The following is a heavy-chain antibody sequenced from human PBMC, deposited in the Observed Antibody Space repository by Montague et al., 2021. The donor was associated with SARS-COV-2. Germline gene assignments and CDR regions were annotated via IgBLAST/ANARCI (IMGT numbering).Heavy chain of an antibody. CDR3: ARDEDRGYNWNAHGMDV. J-gene: IGHJ6*02. CDR2: IWYDVSNQ. CDR1: GFTVSSYG. Sequence: SLRLSCAASGFTVSSYGLHWVRQAPGKGLEWVAVIWYDVSNQYYSYSXXVLFTISRDNSKNTLYLQMNSLRAEDTAVSYCARDEDRGYNWNAHGMDVWGQGTTVTVSS. V-gene: IGHV3-33*01. D-gene: IGHD1-1*01.